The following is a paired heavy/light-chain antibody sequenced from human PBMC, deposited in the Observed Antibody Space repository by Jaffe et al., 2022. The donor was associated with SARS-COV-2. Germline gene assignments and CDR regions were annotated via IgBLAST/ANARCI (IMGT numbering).Light chain of an antibody. V-gene: IGKV2-28*01. CDR2: LGS. Sequence: DIVMTQSPLSLPVTPGEPASISCRSSQSLLYSNGYNYLDWYLQKPGQSPQLLIYLGSNRASGVPDRFSGSGSGTDFTLKISRVEAEDVGVYYCMQALQTPLTFGPGTKVDI. CDR1: QSLLYSNGYNY. CDR3: MQALQTPLT. J-gene: IGKJ3*01.
Heavy chain of an antibody. CDR3: ARGRGLNSSGRSYYSGTDV. D-gene: IGHD6-6*01. V-gene: IGHV3-7*03. CDR1: GFIFSNYW. CDR2: IKQDGSEK. Sequence: EVQLVESGGGLVQPGGSLRLSCAASGFIFSNYWMNWVRQAPGKGLEWVANIKQDGSEKYYVDSVKGRFTVSRDNAKNSLYLQMNSLRAEDTAVYYCARGRGLNSSGRSYYSGTDVWGRGSTVTVSS. J-gene: IGHJ6*02.